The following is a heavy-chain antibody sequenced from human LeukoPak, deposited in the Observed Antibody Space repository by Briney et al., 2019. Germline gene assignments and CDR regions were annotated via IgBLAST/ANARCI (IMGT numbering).Heavy chain of an antibody. Sequence: SETLSLTCTVSGGSMNNYYWSWLRQPPGKGLEWIGYIYYSGSTNYKPSLKSRVTISVDTSKNQLSLKLSSVTAADTAVYYCARGGYYGSGNDFRFDPWGQGTLVTVSS. V-gene: IGHV4-59*01. CDR3: ARGGYYGSGNDFRFDP. CDR1: GGSMNNYY. CDR2: IYYSGST. D-gene: IGHD3-10*01. J-gene: IGHJ5*02.